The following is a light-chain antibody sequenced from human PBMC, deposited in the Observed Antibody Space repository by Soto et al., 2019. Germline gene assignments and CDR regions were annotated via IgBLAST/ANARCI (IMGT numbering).Light chain of an antibody. V-gene: IGKV2-30*01. Sequence: DVVMTQSPLSLPVTLGQSASVSCRSSESVLYRDGNSYLSWFQQRPGQSPRRLIYKVSNRDSGVRDRFSCSGSDTDFTRKISRVEAEDVGVYYCMQGTYWPYTFGQGTQLEIK. J-gene: IGKJ2*01. CDR3: MQGTYWPYT. CDR2: KVS. CDR1: ESVLYRDGNSY.